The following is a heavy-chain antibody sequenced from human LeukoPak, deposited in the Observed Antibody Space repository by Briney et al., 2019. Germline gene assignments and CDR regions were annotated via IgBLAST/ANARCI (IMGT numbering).Heavy chain of an antibody. J-gene: IGHJ3*02. Sequence: PSETLSLTCTVSGGSISSYYWSWIRQPLGKGLEWIGYIYYSGSTNYNPSLKSRVTISVDTSKNQFSLKLSSVTAADTAVYYCARVLAAATNAFDIWGQGTMVTVSS. CDR1: GGSISSYY. CDR2: IYYSGST. V-gene: IGHV4-59*01. CDR3: ARVLAAATNAFDI. D-gene: IGHD6-13*01.